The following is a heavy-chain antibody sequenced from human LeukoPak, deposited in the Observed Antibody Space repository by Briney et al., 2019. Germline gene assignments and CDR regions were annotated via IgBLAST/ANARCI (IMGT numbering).Heavy chain of an antibody. J-gene: IGHJ5*02. CDR3: ARDRLEGYCSSTSCYYWFDP. Sequence: GGSLRLSCAASGFTFSSYAMSWVRQAPGKGLEWVSAISGSGGSTYYADSVKGRFTISRDNSKNTLYLQMNSLRAEDTAVYYCARDRLEGYCSSTSCYYWFDPWGQGTLVTVSS. CDR1: GFTFSSYA. V-gene: IGHV3-23*01. CDR2: ISGSGGST. D-gene: IGHD2-2*01.